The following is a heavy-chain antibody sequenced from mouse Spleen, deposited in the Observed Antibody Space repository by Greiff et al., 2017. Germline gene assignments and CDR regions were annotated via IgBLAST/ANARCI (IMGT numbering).Heavy chain of an antibody. V-gene: IGHV1-15*01. J-gene: IGHJ3*01. CDR1: GYTFTDYE. CDR2: IDPETGGT. CDR3: TRDRYGNYVGFAY. Sequence: SGAELVRPGASVTLSCKASGYTFTDYEMHWVKQTPVHGLEWIGAIDPETGGTAYNQKFKGKAILTADKSSSTAYMELRSLTSEDSAVYYCTRDRYGNYVGFAYWGQGTLVTVSA. D-gene: IGHD2-1*01.